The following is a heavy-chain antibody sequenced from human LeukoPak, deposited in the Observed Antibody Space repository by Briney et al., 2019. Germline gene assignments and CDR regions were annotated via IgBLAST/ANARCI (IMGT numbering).Heavy chain of an antibody. D-gene: IGHD3-22*01. CDR1: GGSFSGYY. J-gene: IGHJ3*02. CDR3: GRPLSYYSDSSGDDAFDI. Sequence: SETLSLTCAVYGGSFSGYYWSWIRHPPGKGLEWIGEINHSGSTNYNPSLKSRVTISVDTSKNQFSLKLSSVTAADTAVYYCGRPLSYYSDSSGDDAFDIWGQGTMVTVSS. CDR2: INHSGST. V-gene: IGHV4-34*01.